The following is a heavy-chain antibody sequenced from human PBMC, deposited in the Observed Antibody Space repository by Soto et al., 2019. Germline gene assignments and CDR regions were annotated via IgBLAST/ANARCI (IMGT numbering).Heavy chain of an antibody. J-gene: IGHJ2*01. V-gene: IGHV1-8*01. D-gene: IGHD6-13*01. Sequence: QVQLVQSGAEVKKPGASVRVSCKASGYTFTSYDINWVRQATGQGLEWMGWMNPNSGNTGYAQKFQCRVTMTRNTSISTVYMDLSSLRSEDTAVYYCARRGFSSSWGYWYFDLWGRGTLVTVSS. CDR2: MNPNSGNT. CDR3: ARRGFSSSWGYWYFDL. CDR1: GYTFTSYD.